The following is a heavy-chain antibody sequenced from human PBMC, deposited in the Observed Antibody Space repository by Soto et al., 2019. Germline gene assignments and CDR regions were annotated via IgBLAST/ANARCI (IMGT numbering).Heavy chain of an antibody. J-gene: IGHJ2*01. D-gene: IGHD4-4*01. CDR2: ISYDGSNK. V-gene: IGHV3-30-3*01. CDR1: GFTFSSYA. Sequence: QVQLVESGGGVVQPGRSLRLSCAASGFTFSSYAMHWVRQAPGKGLEWVAVISYDGSNKYYTDSVKGRFTISRDNSKNTLYLQMNSLRAEDTAVYYCARPLWRDDYNSWYFDVWCGGTLVTVSS. CDR3: ARPLWRDDYNSWYFDV.